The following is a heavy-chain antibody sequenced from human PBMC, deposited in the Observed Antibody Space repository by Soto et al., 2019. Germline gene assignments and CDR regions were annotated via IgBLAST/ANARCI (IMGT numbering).Heavy chain of an antibody. D-gene: IGHD6-19*01. CDR1: GYTFTGYY. Sequence: ASVKVSCKASGYTFTGYYMHWVRQAPGQGLEWMGWINPNSGGTDYAQKFQGWVTMTRDTSISTAYMELSRLRSDDTAVYYCAREDFIAVAGYNWFDPWGQGTLVTVSS. V-gene: IGHV1-2*04. CDR3: AREDFIAVAGYNWFDP. CDR2: INPNSGGT. J-gene: IGHJ5*02.